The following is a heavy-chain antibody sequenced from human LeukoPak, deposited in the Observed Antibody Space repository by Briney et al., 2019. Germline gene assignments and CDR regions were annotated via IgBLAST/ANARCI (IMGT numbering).Heavy chain of an antibody. Sequence: LKPSETLSLTCAVYGGSFSGYYWSWIRQPPGKGLEWIGEINHSGSTNYNPSLKSRVTIPVDTSKNQFSLKLSSVTAADTAVYYCARTIVVVTATWFDPWGQGTLVTVSS. V-gene: IGHV4-34*01. CDR2: INHSGST. J-gene: IGHJ5*02. D-gene: IGHD2-21*02. CDR1: GGSFSGYY. CDR3: ARTIVVVTATWFDP.